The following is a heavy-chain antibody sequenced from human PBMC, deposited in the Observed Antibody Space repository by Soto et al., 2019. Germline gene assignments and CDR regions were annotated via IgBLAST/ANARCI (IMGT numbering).Heavy chain of an antibody. J-gene: IGHJ5*02. CDR3: ARDRYCSGGSCPGWFDP. V-gene: IGHV3-33*01. CDR2: IWYDGSNK. CDR1: GFTFSSYG. Sequence: QVQLVESGGGVVQPGRSLRLSCAASGFTFSSYGMYWVRQAPGKGLEWVAVIWYDGSNKYYADSVKGRFTISRDNSKNTLYLQMNSLRAEDTAVYYGARDRYCSGGSCPGWFDPWGQGTLVTVSS. D-gene: IGHD2-15*01.